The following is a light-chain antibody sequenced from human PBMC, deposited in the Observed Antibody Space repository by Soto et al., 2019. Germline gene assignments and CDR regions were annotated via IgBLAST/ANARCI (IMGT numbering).Light chain of an antibody. CDR2: GAS. CDR3: QQYDNWPLT. Sequence: EIVMTQSPATLSVSPGERATLSCRASQSVYSNLAWYQQKPGQAPRFLIYGASTRATGIPARFSGSGSGTEFTLTISGLQSEDFAVYYCQQYDNWPLTFGGGTKVDIK. J-gene: IGKJ4*01. V-gene: IGKV3-15*01. CDR1: QSVYSN.